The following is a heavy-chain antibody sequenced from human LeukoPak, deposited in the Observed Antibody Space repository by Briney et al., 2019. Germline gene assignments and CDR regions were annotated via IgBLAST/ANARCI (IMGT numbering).Heavy chain of an antibody. CDR1: GASMISSSYY. J-gene: IGHJ4*02. Sequence: SETLSLTCTVSGASMISSSYYGGCIRQPPGKGLEWIGSIYYSGSTYYNPSLKRRLTISVDTSKNQSSLKLSSVTAADTAVYYCARHSRSWDVDYWGRGTLVSVSS. V-gene: IGHV4-39*01. CDR3: ARHSRSWDVDY. D-gene: IGHD6-13*01. CDR2: IYYSGST.